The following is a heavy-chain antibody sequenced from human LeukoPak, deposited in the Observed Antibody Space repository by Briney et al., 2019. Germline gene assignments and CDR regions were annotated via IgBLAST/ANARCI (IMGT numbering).Heavy chain of an antibody. J-gene: IGHJ6*03. CDR1: GGSFSGYY. CDR2: INHSGST. Sequence: SETLSLTCAVYGGSFSGYYWSWIRQPPGKGLEWIGEINHSGSTNYNPSLTGRVTMSVDTSKNQFSLRVDSVTAADTAVYYCARISEAYYMDVWGIGTTVSISS. V-gene: IGHV4-34*01. CDR3: ARISEAYYMDV.